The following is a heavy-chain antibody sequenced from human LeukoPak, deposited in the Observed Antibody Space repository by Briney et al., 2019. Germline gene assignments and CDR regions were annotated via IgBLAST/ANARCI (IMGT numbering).Heavy chain of an antibody. Sequence: PGGSLRLSCAASGFTFDDYGMSRVRQGPGKGLEWVSGINWNGGNTGYADSVKGRFTIFRDNAKNSLYLEMDSLRVEDTALYYCARTSDGNWFDPWGQGTLVTVSS. CDR1: GFTFDDYG. D-gene: IGHD1-26*01. J-gene: IGHJ5*02. CDR2: INWNGGNT. V-gene: IGHV3-20*04. CDR3: ARTSDGNWFDP.